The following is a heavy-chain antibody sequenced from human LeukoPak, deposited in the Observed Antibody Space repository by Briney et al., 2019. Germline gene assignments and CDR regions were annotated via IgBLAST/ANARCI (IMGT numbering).Heavy chain of an antibody. CDR3: ARGSYDILTGYYSLYYYYMDV. CDR2: ISGSGGST. J-gene: IGHJ6*03. Sequence: GGTLRLSCAASGFTFSSYGMSWVRQAPGKGLEWVSAISGSGGSTYYADSVKGRFTISRDNAKNSLYLQMNSLRAEDTAVYYCARGSYDILTGYYSLYYYYMDVWGIGTTVTVSS. D-gene: IGHD3-9*01. V-gene: IGHV3-23*01. CDR1: GFTFSSYG.